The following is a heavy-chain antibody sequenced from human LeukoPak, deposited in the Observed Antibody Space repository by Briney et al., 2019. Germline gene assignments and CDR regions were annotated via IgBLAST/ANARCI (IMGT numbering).Heavy chain of an antibody. CDR1: GFTFSSYS. Sequence: PGRSLRLSCAASGFTFSSYSMNWVRQAPGKGLEWVSSISSSSSYIYYADSVKGRFTISRDNAKNSLYLQMNSLRAEDTAVYYCARDPYSSGWYSGWFDPWGQGTLVTVSS. CDR2: ISSSSSYI. CDR3: ARDPYSSGWYSGWFDP. J-gene: IGHJ5*02. V-gene: IGHV3-21*01. D-gene: IGHD6-19*01.